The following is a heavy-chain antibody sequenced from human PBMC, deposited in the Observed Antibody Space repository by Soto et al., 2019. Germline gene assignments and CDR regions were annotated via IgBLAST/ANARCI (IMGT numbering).Heavy chain of an antibody. Sequence: QVQLVQSGAEVKKPGSSVKVSCKASGGTFSSYAISWARQAPGQGLEWMGGIIPIFGTANYAQKFQGRVTITADESTSTAYMELSSLRSEDTAVYYCARAGTSSSWDPYNWFDPWGQGTLVTVSS. J-gene: IGHJ5*02. CDR3: ARAGTSSSWDPYNWFDP. CDR2: IIPIFGTA. V-gene: IGHV1-69*01. CDR1: GGTFSSYA. D-gene: IGHD6-13*01.